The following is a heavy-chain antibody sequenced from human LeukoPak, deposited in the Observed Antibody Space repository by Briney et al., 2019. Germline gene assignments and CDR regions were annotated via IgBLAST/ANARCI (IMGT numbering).Heavy chain of an antibody. CDR2: MNPNNGNT. CDR3: ARESLAIAARPVGYMDV. J-gene: IGHJ6*03. D-gene: IGHD6-6*01. V-gene: IGHV1-8*01. Sequence: ASVKVSCKASGYTFTSYDINWVRQATGQGLEWMGWMNPNNGNTDYAQTFQGRVTLTRNTSISTAYMELSSLRSEDTAVYYCARESLAIAARPVGYMDVWGKGTTVTVSS. CDR1: GYTFTSYD.